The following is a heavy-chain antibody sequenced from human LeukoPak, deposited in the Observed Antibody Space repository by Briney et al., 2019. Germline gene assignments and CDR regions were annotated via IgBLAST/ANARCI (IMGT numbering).Heavy chain of an antibody. CDR2: INSDVSST. V-gene: IGHV3-74*01. D-gene: IGHD3-10*01. CDR1: GFTFSSYW. Sequence: GGSLRLSCAASGFTFSSYWMYWVRQAPGKGLVWVSRINSDVSSTSYADSVKGRFTISSDNAKNTLYLQMNSLRAEDTAVYYCARVSGSSYFDYWGQGTVVIVPS. J-gene: IGHJ4*02. CDR3: ARVSGSSYFDY.